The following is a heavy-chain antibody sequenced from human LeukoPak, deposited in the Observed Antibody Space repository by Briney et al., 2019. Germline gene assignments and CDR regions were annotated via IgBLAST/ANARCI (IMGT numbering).Heavy chain of an antibody. CDR1: GFTFSSYA. J-gene: IGHJ4*02. Sequence: GGSLRLSCATSGFTFSSYAMSWVRQAPGKGLEWVSGIGASGGSTYYADSVKGRFTISRDNSKNTLYLQMNSLRTEDTAVYYCAKAEGYDTLTGIDYWGQGTLVTVSS. CDR3: AKAEGYDTLTGIDY. D-gene: IGHD3-9*01. V-gene: IGHV3-23*01. CDR2: IGASGGST.